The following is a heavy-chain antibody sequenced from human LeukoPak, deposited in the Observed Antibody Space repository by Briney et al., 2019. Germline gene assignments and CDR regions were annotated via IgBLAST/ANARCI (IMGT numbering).Heavy chain of an antibody. J-gene: IGHJ4*02. V-gene: IGHV4-39*01. CDR3: TRLPLDYSVDY. Sequence: SETLSLTCTVSGDSISNSAYWWGWIRQSPGKGLEWIGSVSYFGTTSYSPSLKSQVTMTIDTSKKQCSLQLSSVTAAYTAVYYCTRLPLDYSVDYWGQGALVSVSS. D-gene: IGHD4-11*01. CDR1: GDSISNSAYW. CDR2: VSYFGTT.